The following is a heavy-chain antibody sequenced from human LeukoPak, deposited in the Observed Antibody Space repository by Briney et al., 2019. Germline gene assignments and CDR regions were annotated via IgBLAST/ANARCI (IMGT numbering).Heavy chain of an antibody. CDR1: GGSFSGYY. Sequence: SETLSLTCAVYGGSFSGYYWSWIRQPPGKGLEWIGEINHSGSTNYNPSLKSRVTISVDTSKNQFSLKLSSVTAADTAVYYCARFYDSSGYLSPSFRPNPDYWGQGTLVTVSS. J-gene: IGHJ4*02. V-gene: IGHV4-34*01. D-gene: IGHD3-22*01. CDR3: ARFYDSSGYLSPSFRPNPDY. CDR2: INHSGST.